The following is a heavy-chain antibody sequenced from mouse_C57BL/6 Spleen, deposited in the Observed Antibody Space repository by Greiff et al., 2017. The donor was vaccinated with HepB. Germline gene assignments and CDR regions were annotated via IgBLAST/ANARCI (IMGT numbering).Heavy chain of an antibody. V-gene: IGHV1-7*01. CDR3: AAPYYSNSYYFDY. CDR2: INPSSGYT. Sequence: QVQLQQSGAELAKPGASVKLSCKASGYTFTSYWMHWVKQRPGQGLEWIGYINPSSGYTKYNQKFKDKATLTADKSSSTAYMQLSSLTYEDSAVYYCAAPYYSNSYYFDYWGQGTTLTVSS. D-gene: IGHD2-5*01. J-gene: IGHJ2*01. CDR1: GYTFTSYW.